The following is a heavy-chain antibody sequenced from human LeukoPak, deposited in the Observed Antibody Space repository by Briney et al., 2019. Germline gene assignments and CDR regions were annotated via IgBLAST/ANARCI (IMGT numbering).Heavy chain of an antibody. CDR3: AREVRDYYGSASDI. CDR1: GFTFSSYW. CDR2: INSDGSST. V-gene: IGHV3-74*01. J-gene: IGHJ3*02. D-gene: IGHD3-10*01. Sequence: GGSLRLSCAASGFTFSSYWMHWVRQAPGKGLGWVSRINSDGSSTIYADSVKGRFTISRDNAKNTLYLQMNSLRAEDTAVYYCAREVRDYYGSASDIWGQGTMVTVSS.